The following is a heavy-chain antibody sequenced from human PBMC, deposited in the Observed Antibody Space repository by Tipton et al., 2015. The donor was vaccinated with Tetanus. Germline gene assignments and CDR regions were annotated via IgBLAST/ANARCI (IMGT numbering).Heavy chain of an antibody. CDR3: ARVGDGYGALGFDY. Sequence: TLSLTCTVSGGSISSGDYYWSWIRQPPGKGLEWIGYIYYSGSTYYNPSLKSRVTISVDTSKNQFSLKLSSVTAADTAVYYCARVGDGYGALGFDYWGQGTLVTVSS. J-gene: IGHJ4*02. V-gene: IGHV4-30-4*01. D-gene: IGHD5-24*01. CDR1: GGSISSGDYY. CDR2: IYYSGST.